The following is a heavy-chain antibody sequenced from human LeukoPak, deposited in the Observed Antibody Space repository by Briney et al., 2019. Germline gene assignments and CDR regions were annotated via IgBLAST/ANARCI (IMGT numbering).Heavy chain of an antibody. J-gene: IGHJ6*03. V-gene: IGHV3-73*01. CDR2: IRTKANNYAA. CDR3: TISEAVARSQNFYSYMDV. CDR1: GFSFSGSA. D-gene: IGHD6-19*01. Sequence: GGSLRLSCAASGFSFSGSAIHWVRQASGKGLEWVGRIRTKANNYAATYAASVKGRFTTSRDDSNNTAYLQMNSLKIEDTAVYYCTISEAVARSQNFYSYMDVWGKGTTVTVSS.